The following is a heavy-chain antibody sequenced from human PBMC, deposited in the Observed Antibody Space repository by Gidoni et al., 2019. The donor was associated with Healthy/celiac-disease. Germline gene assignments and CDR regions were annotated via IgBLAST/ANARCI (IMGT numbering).Heavy chain of an antibody. J-gene: IGHJ5*02. Sequence: QITLKESGPTLVKPTQTLTLTCTFSGFSLSTSGVGVGWIRQPPGKALEWLALIYWNDDKRYSPSLKSRLTITKDTSKNQVVLTMTNMDPVDTATYYCAHRVQIAVAGSGWFDPWGQGTLVTVSS. CDR2: IYWNDDK. CDR1: GFSLSTSGVG. CDR3: AHRVQIAVAGSGWFDP. D-gene: IGHD6-19*01. V-gene: IGHV2-5*01.